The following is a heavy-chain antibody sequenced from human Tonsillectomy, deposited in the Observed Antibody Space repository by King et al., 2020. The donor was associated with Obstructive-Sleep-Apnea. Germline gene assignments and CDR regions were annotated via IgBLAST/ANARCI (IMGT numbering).Heavy chain of an antibody. CDR2: IYYSGST. CDR3: ARQVEVVTAPPTDAFDI. V-gene: IGHV4-59*01. D-gene: IGHD2-21*02. CDR1: GGSITRYY. J-gene: IGHJ3*02. Sequence: VQLQESGPGLVKTSETLSLTCSVSGGSITRYYWSWIRQPPGKGLEWIGHIYYSGSTDYNPSLKSRVTISVDTSKNQFSLKLGSGTAADTAVYYCARQVEVVTAPPTDAFDIWGQGTMVTVSS.